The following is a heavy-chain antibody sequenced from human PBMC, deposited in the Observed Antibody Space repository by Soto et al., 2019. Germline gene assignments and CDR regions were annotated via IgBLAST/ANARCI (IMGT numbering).Heavy chain of an antibody. CDR3: AKGAWVHHGSEGGNWLDP. CDR2: ISHSGSST. D-gene: IGHD3-10*01. V-gene: IGHV3-23*01. Sequence: EVQLLESGGGLVQPGGSLRLSCAASGVTFTNFAMNWVRQAPGKGPEWVAGISHSGSSTYYADSEKGRFTVSRDNSMDTLYLPLPSLRADYTAVYYCAKGAWVHHGSEGGNWLDPWGQGTLVTVSS. CDR1: GVTFTNFA. J-gene: IGHJ5*02.